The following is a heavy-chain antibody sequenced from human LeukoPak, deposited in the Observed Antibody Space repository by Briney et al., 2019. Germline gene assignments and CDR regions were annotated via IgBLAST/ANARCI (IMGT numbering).Heavy chain of an antibody. V-gene: IGHV3-23*01. D-gene: IGHD1-26*01. J-gene: IGHJ4*02. Sequence: GGSLRLSCAASGSTFSRHAMTWVRQAPGKGLGWVAGISGSGGRTFYTDSVKGRFTISRDNSRDTLYLQINSLRAEDTAVYFCAKDATPRNGIWDNFDHWGQGTPVTVSS. CDR3: AKDATPRNGIWDNFDH. CDR1: GSTFSRHA. CDR2: ISGSGGRT.